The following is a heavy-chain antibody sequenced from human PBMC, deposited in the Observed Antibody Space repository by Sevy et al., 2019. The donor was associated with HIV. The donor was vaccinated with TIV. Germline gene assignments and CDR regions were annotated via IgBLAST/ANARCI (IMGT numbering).Heavy chain of an antibody. CDR1: GFTFSSYD. D-gene: IGHD2-21*02. V-gene: IGHV3-30*04. J-gene: IGHJ4*02. CDR3: ARLFSCGGDCYYLDY. CDR2: ISHDGNYV. Sequence: GGSPRLSCAGSGFTFSSYDMHWVRQAPGKGLEWVAVISHDGNYVNYADSVKVRFTISRDNFKNTLYLQMNSLRVEDTAVYFCARLFSCGGDCYYLDYWGQGALVTVSS.